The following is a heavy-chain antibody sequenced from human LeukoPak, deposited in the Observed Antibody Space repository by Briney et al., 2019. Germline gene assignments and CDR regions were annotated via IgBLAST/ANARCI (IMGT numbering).Heavy chain of an antibody. CDR3: ATPYCSSISCLDVFSM. CDR1: GVSVSDGRYY. CDR2: KYYSGSA. Sequence: PSETLSLTCNVSGVSVSDGRYYWTWIRQHPGKGREWIGYKYYSGSAKYNPSLKSQLTISVDTSKNQFSLQLTSVTAADTATYYCATPYCSSISCLDVFSMWGQGTRVTVSS. V-gene: IGHV4-31*01. D-gene: IGHD2-2*01. J-gene: IGHJ3*02.